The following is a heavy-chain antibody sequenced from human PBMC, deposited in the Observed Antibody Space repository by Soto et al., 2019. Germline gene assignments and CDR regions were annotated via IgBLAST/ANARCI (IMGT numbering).Heavy chain of an antibody. Sequence: SETLSLTCAVYGGSFSGYYWSWIRQPPGKGLEWIGEINHSGSTNYNPSLKSRVTISVDTSKNQFSLKLSSVTAADTAVYYCASTVRSWPPSSIPWGQGTLVTVSS. CDR1: GGSFSGYY. CDR3: ASTVRSWPPSSIP. J-gene: IGHJ5*02. CDR2: INHSGST. D-gene: IGHD6-13*01. V-gene: IGHV4-34*01.